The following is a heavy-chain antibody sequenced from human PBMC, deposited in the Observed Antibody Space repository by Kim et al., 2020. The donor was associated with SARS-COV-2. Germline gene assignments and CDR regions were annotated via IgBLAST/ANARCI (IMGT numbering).Heavy chain of an antibody. CDR2: ISAGNDNT. CDR1: GYTFTSYA. J-gene: IGHJ5*02. V-gene: IGHV1-3*01. Sequence: ASVKVSCKASGYTFTSYAMHWVRQAPGQRLEWMGWISAGNDNTKYSQKFQGRVTITRDTSASTAYMELSSLRSEDTAVYYCARDKGSSSFRFDPWGQGTLVTVSS. D-gene: IGHD6-6*01. CDR3: ARDKGSSSFRFDP.